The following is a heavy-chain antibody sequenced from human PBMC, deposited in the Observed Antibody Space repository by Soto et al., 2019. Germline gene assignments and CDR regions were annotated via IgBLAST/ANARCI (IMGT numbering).Heavy chain of an antibody. D-gene: IGHD5-12*01. CDR1: GGSISSGGYS. J-gene: IGHJ4*02. Sequence: QLQLQESGSGLVKPSQTLSLTCAVSGGSISSGGYSWSWIRQPPGKGLEWIGYIYHSGSTYYNPSLESLFTIAVDRPKNQFSLKLSSVTAADTAVYYSAAGGGLPRYYWGQGTRVTVSS. CDR2: IYHSGST. V-gene: IGHV4-30-2*01. CDR3: AAGGGLPRYY.